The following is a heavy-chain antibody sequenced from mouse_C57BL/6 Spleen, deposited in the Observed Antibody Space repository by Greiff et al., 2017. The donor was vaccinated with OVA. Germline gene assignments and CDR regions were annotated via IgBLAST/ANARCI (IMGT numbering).Heavy chain of an antibody. CDR3: ARENWDKEGLSMDY. Sequence: QVQLQQPGAELVKPGASVKLSCKASGYTFTSYWMHWVKQRPGRGLEWIGRIDPNGGGTKYNEKFKSKATLTVDKPSSTAYMQLSNLTSEDSAVYYCARENWDKEGLSMDYWGQGTSVTVSS. J-gene: IGHJ4*01. CDR2: IDPNGGGT. D-gene: IGHD4-1*01. V-gene: IGHV1-72*01. CDR1: GYTFTSYW.